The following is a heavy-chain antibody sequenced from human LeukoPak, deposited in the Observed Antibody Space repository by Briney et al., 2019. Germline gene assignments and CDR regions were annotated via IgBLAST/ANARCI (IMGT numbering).Heavy chain of an antibody. Sequence: ASVKVSCKASGYTFTGYYMHWVRQAPGQGLEWMGWINPNSGGTNYAQKFQGRVTMTRDTSISTAYMELSRLRSDDTAVYYCARGIHPGKLYYDSGRYDYWGQGTLVTVPS. CDR3: ARGIHPGKLYYDSGRYDY. J-gene: IGHJ4*02. CDR2: INPNSGGT. V-gene: IGHV1-2*02. D-gene: IGHD3-22*01. CDR1: GYTFTGYY.